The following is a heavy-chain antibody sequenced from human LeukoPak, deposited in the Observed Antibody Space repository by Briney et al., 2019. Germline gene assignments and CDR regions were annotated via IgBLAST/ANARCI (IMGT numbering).Heavy chain of an antibody. V-gene: IGHV4-59*01. CDR3: ARGTYCGGDCWNWFDP. J-gene: IGHJ5*02. CDR1: GGSISSYY. D-gene: IGHD2-21*02. CDR2: IYYSGST. Sequence: PSETLSLTCTVSGGSISSYYWSWIRQPPGKGLEWIGYIYYSGSTNYNPSLRSRVTMSVDTSKNEFSLRLSSVTAADTAVYYCARGTYCGGDCWNWFDPWGQGTLVTVSS.